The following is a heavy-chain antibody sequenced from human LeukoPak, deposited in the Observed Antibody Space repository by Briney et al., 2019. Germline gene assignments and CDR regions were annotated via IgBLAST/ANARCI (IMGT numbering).Heavy chain of an antibody. Sequence: PGGSLRLSCAASGFTFSLHIMHWVRQAPGKGLEWVAVIGKNGNNEFYADSVRGRFLISRDNSKNTLHLQMNSLTPDDTAVHFCVRQSEGLDPWGQGTLLTVSS. V-gene: IGHV3-30*03. CDR3: VRQSEGLDP. J-gene: IGHJ5*02. CDR2: IGKNGNNE. D-gene: IGHD5-12*01. CDR1: GFTFSLHI.